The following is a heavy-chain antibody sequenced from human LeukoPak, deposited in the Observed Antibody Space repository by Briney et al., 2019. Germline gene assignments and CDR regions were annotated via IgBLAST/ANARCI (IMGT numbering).Heavy chain of an antibody. D-gene: IGHD3-22*01. Sequence: GASVKVSCKASGYTFTGYYMHWVRQAPGQGLEWMGWINPNSGGTNYAQEFQGRVTMTRDTSISTAYMELSRLRSDDTAVYYCARYYYDSSGYYSVLFDYWGQGTLVTVSS. CDR3: ARYYYDSSGYYSVLFDY. V-gene: IGHV1-2*02. CDR2: INPNSGGT. CDR1: GYTFTGYY. J-gene: IGHJ4*02.